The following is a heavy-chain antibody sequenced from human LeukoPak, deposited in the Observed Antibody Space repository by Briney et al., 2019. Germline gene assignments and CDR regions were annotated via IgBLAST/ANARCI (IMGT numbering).Heavy chain of an antibody. Sequence: SETLPLTCTVSGGSISSYYWSWIRQPPGKGLEWIGYIYYSGSTNYNPSLKSRVTISVDTSKNQFSLKLSSVTAADTAVYYCARVSDYDILTGSVYYFDYWGQGTLVTVSS. CDR1: GGSISSYY. CDR3: ARVSDYDILTGSVYYFDY. CDR2: IYYSGST. D-gene: IGHD3-9*01. V-gene: IGHV4-59*01. J-gene: IGHJ4*02.